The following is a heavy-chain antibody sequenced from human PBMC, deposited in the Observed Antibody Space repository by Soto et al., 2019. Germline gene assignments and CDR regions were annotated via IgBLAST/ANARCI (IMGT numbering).Heavy chain of an antibody. Sequence: GDSVSSKSAAWNWIRQSPSRGLEWLGRTYYRSKWHNDYAQSLKSRIRVNPDTSKNQFSLQLNSVTPEDTAVYYCARVAGENPNNFDFWGQGTLVTVSS. V-gene: IGHV6-1*01. D-gene: IGHD4-17*01. CDR2: TYYRSKWHN. CDR1: GDSVSSKSAA. J-gene: IGHJ4*02. CDR3: ARVAGENPNNFDF.